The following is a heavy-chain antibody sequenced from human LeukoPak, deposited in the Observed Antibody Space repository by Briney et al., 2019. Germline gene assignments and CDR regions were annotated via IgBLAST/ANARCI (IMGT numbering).Heavy chain of an antibody. CDR2: IRYDGSNK. CDR1: GFTFSNYA. Sequence: GGSLRLSCAASGFTFSNYAMHWVRQAPGKGLEWATFIRYDGSNKYYAESVKGRFTISRDNSKNTLYLQMNSLRAEDTAVYYCAKAIHSSSSGVVDYWGQGTLVTVSS. V-gene: IGHV3-30*02. D-gene: IGHD6-6*01. CDR3: AKAIHSSSSGVVDY. J-gene: IGHJ4*02.